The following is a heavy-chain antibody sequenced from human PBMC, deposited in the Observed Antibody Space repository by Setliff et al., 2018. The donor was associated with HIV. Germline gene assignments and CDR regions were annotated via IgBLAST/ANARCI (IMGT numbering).Heavy chain of an antibody. CDR1: GGSISNSRYY. V-gene: IGHV4-39*01. J-gene: IGHJ5*02. CDR3: ASRVYYYDSSGYLREEGFDP. D-gene: IGHD3-22*01. CDR2: IYYSRST. Sequence: SETLSLTCTVSGGSISNSRYYRSWIRQPPGKGLEWIGSIYYSRSTYYNPSLKSRVTISVDTSKNQYSLKLSSVTAADAAVYYCASRVYYYDSSGYLREEGFDPWGQGTLVTVSS.